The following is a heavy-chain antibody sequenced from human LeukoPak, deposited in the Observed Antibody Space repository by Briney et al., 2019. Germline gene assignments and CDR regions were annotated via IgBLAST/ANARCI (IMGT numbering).Heavy chain of an antibody. CDR3: ARLAFCTNAVCFSNYYYSMDV. CDR1: GYSFTSYW. V-gene: IGHV5-51*01. CDR2: IYPDDFDT. D-gene: IGHD2-8*01. Sequence: GESLKISCKGSGYSFTSYWIGWVRQMPGKGLEWMGTIYPDDFDTKYSPSFQGQVTISADKSISTAYLQWSSLKASDTAMYYCARLAFCTNAVCFSNYYYSMDVWGRGTTVTVSS. J-gene: IGHJ6*03.